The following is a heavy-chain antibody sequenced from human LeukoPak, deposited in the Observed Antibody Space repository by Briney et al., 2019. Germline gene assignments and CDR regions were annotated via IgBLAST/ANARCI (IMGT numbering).Heavy chain of an antibody. V-gene: IGHV3-66*01. Sequence: QTGGSLRLSCAASGFTVSSDYMSWVRQAPGKGLEWVSVIYSGGSTYYADSVKGRFTISRDNSKNTLYLQMNSLRAEDTAVYYCARAFPRMAYWNYMDADAFDIWGQGTMVTVSS. J-gene: IGHJ3*02. CDR1: GFTVSSDY. D-gene: IGHD1-7*01. CDR3: ARAFPRMAYWNYMDADAFDI. CDR2: IYSGGST.